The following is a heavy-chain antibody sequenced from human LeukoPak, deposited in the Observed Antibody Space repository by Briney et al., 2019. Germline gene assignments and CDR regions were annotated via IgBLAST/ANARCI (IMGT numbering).Heavy chain of an antibody. CDR3: ARGRSVNYYGQDY. Sequence: ASVKVSCKASGYTFTGYYMHWVRQAPGQGLEWMGWINPNSADTIYAQKFQGRVTLTRDTSSSTAYMELSRLRSDDTAVYYCARGRSVNYYGQDYWGQGTLVTVSS. CDR2: INPNSADT. CDR1: GYTFTGYY. D-gene: IGHD3-10*01. J-gene: IGHJ4*02. V-gene: IGHV1-2*02.